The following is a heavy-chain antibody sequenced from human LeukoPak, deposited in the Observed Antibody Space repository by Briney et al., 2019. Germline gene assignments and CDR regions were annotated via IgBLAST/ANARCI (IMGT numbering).Heavy chain of an antibody. CDR3: ARSPNCGGDCS. CDR2: ISSDGTRT. CDR1: GFTFSTYW. J-gene: IGHJ5*02. D-gene: IGHD2-21*02. Sequence: AGGPLRLSCAVSGFTFSTYWMHWVRQAPGKGPVWVSRISSDGTRTSYVDPVRGRFTISRDNAKNTLFLQMNSLRVEDTAVYYCARSPNCGGDCSWGQGTLVTVSS. V-gene: IGHV3-74*01.